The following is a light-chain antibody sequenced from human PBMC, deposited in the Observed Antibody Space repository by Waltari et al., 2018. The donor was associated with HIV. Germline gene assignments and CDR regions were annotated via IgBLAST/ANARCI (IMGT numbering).Light chain of an antibody. Sequence: QSALTQPASVSGSPGQSITISCTGTSSDVGGYNYVSWYQQHPGKDPKLMIYEVSNRHSGVSNRFSGSKSGNTAALTISGLQAEDEADYYCSSYTSSSTLDVFGTGTKVTVL. CDR1: SSDVGGYNY. V-gene: IGLV2-14*01. J-gene: IGLJ1*01. CDR2: EVS. CDR3: SSYTSSSTLDV.